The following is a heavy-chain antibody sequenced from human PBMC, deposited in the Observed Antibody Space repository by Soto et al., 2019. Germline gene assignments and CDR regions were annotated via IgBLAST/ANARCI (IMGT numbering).Heavy chain of an antibody. CDR1: GFTFSDYY. CDR2: ISSSSSYT. Sequence: VGSLRLSCAASGFTFSDYYMSWIRQAPGKGLEWVSYISSSSSYTNYADSVKGRFTISRDNAKNSLYLQMNSLRAEDTAVYYCARDYVIVGATPLYGYYGMDVWGQGTTVTVSS. J-gene: IGHJ6*02. D-gene: IGHD1-26*01. V-gene: IGHV3-11*06. CDR3: ARDYVIVGATPLYGYYGMDV.